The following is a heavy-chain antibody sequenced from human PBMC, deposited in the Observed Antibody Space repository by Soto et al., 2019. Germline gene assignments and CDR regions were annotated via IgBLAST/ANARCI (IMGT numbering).Heavy chain of an antibody. CDR1: GFTFSNYG. Sequence: GGSLRLSCVGSGFTFSNYGMHWVRQHPRKGLEWVALISDDGDKRYYADSVRGRLIISRDNSKDTLYLQMNSLGPDDTAVYFCAKARVRIVGANSFDYWGQGTPVTVSS. CDR3: AKARVRIVGANSFDY. CDR2: ISDDGDKR. V-gene: IGHV3-30*18. J-gene: IGHJ4*02. D-gene: IGHD1-26*01.